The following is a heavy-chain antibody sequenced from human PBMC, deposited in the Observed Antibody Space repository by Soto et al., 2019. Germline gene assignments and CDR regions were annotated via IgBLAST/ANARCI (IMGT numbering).Heavy chain of an antibody. CDR1: GGFTSTNNW. Sequence: QLQLQESGPGLVRPSGTLSLTCAVSGGFTSTNNWWSWVRQPPGKGLEGIGDAYHSGSTEYNPSRKSRVSISVDKSKNQISLKLTSATAADTAVYYCARSPPSSYYGGSGTFDYWGQGTLVTVSS. CDR2: AYHSGST. J-gene: IGHJ4*02. D-gene: IGHD3-10*01. CDR3: ARSPPSSYYGGSGTFDY. V-gene: IGHV4-4*02.